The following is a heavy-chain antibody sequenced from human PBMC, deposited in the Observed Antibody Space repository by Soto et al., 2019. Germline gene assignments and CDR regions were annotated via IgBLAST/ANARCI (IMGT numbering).Heavy chain of an antibody. CDR2: ISSSSSYI. CDR1: GFTFSSYS. D-gene: IGHD6-6*01. J-gene: IGHJ4*02. Sequence: GGSLSLSCAASGFTFSSYSMNWVRQAPGKGLEWVSSISSSSSYIYYADSVKGRFTISRDNAKNSLYLQMNSLRAEDTAVYYCARNRPPVANHRENYSDYWGQGTLVTVSS. V-gene: IGHV3-21*01. CDR3: ARNRPPVANHRENYSDY.